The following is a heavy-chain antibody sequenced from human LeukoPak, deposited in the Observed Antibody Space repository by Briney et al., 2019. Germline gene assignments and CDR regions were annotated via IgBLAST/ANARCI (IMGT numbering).Heavy chain of an antibody. D-gene: IGHD5-18*01. CDR1: GYSITNGYH. J-gene: IGHJ4*02. CDR3: ARHRYSYDYSFDY. CDR2: IFHRGST. V-gene: IGHV4-38-2*01. Sequence: PSETLSLTCAVSGYSITNGYHWGWLRQPPGKGQEWIGTIFHRGSTYYNPSLKGRVTISIDTTKTQFSLKLSSVTDADSDYYYCARHRYSYDYSFDYWGQGALVTVPS.